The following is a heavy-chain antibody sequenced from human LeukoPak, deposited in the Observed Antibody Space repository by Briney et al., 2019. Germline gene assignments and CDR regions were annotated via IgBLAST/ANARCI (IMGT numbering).Heavy chain of an antibody. CDR1: GYSFTNNW. V-gene: IGHV5-51*01. CDR2: IYPGDSDT. Sequence: GESLKISCKGSGYSFTNNWIGWVRQMPGKGLEWMGIIYPGDSDTRYSPSFQGQVTISADKSISTAYLQWSSLKASDTAMYYCARHCSGGSCYGYYYGMDVWGQGTTVTVSS. D-gene: IGHD2-15*01. J-gene: IGHJ6*02. CDR3: ARHCSGGSCYGYYYGMDV.